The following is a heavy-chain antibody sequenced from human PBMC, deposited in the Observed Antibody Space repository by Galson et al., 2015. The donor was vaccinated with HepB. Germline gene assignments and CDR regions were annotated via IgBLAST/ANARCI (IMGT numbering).Heavy chain of an antibody. V-gene: IGHV6-1*01. CDR2: TYYRSKWYN. D-gene: IGHD3-22*01. CDR1: GDSVSSNSAA. Sequence: CAISGDSVSSNSAAWNWIRQSPSRGLEWLGRTYYRSKWYNDYAVSVKSRITINPDTSKNQFSLQLNSVTPEDTAVYYCARGTYYYDSSGYYLGNDAFDIWGQGILVTVSS. CDR3: ARGTYYYDSSGYYLGNDAFDI. J-gene: IGHJ3*02.